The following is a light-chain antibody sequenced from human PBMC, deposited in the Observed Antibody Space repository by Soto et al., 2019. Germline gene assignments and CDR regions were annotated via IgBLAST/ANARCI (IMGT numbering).Light chain of an antibody. J-gene: IGLJ3*02. CDR3: CSYAGSYTLGV. CDR1: SSDVGGYNY. V-gene: IGLV2-11*01. CDR2: DVS. Sequence: QSALTQPRSVSGSPGQSVTISCTGTSSDVGGYNYVSWYQQHPGKVPKLMIYDVSERPSGVPDRFSGSKSGNTASLTISGLQAEDEADYYCCSYAGSYTLGVFGGGTQVTVL.